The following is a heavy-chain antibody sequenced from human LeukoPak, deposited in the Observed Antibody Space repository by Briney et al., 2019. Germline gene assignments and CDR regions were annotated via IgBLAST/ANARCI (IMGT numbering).Heavy chain of an antibody. J-gene: IGHJ4*02. V-gene: IGHV3-23*01. D-gene: IGHD5-18*01. CDR1: GFTFTSYV. CDR3: ARDKTRGLGYSYSKSGNYFDY. CDR2: ISGSGSST. Sequence: GGSLRLSCAASGFTFTSYVMSRVRQAPGKGLEWVSAISGSGSSTDYADSVKGRFTISRDNSKNTLYLQMNSLRAEDTAVYSCARDKTRGLGYSYSKSGNYFDYWGQGTLVTVSS.